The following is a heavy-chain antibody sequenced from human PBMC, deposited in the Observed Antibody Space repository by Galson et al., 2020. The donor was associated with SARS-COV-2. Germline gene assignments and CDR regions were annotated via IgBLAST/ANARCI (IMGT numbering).Heavy chain of an antibody. Sequence: ETSETRSLTCAISGDSVSSNSAAWNWIRQSPSRGLEWLGRTYYRSKWYNDYAVSVKSRITINPDTSKNQFSLQLNSVTPEDTAVYYCAREFIAVAGTQFDYWGQGTLVTVSS. CDR1: GDSVSSNSAA. CDR3: AREFIAVAGTQFDY. CDR2: TYYRSKWYN. J-gene: IGHJ4*02. V-gene: IGHV6-1*01. D-gene: IGHD6-19*01.